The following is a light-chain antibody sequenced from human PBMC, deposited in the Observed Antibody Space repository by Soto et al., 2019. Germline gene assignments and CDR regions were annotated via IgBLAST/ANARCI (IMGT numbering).Light chain of an antibody. CDR2: DAS. Sequence: DIQMTQSQSTLSASVGDRVTITCRASRSISSWLAWYQQKPGKAPKLLIYDASSLESGVPSRFSGSGSGREFTLTITSLQPDDFATYYCQQYNSYPWTFGQGTKVEIK. V-gene: IGKV1-5*01. CDR1: RSISSW. J-gene: IGKJ1*01. CDR3: QQYNSYPWT.